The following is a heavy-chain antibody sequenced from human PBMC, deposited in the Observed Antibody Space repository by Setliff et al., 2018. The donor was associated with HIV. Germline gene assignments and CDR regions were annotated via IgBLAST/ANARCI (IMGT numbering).Heavy chain of an antibody. CDR3: ARDRGYSSGWYWTDAFDT. Sequence: ETLSLSCAASGFTFSSYSMNWVRQAPGKGLEWVSSISSSSSYIYYADSVKGRFTISRDNAKNSLYLQMNSLRAEDTAVYYCARDRGYSSGWYWTDAFDTWGQGTMVTVSS. J-gene: IGHJ3*02. V-gene: IGHV3-21*01. CDR1: GFTFSSYS. D-gene: IGHD6-19*01. CDR2: ISSSSSYI.